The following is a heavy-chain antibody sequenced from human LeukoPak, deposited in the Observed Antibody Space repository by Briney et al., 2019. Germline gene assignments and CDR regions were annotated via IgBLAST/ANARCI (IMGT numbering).Heavy chain of an antibody. CDR2: MNPNSGNT. D-gene: IGHD6-6*01. J-gene: IGHJ4*02. CDR1: GYTFTSYD. V-gene: IGHV1-8*01. Sequence: ASVKVSCKASGYTFTSYDINWVRQATGQGVEWMGWMNPNSGNTGYAQKFQGRVTITRNTSISTAYMELSSLRSEDTAVYYCARRSARDIAARLLGYWGQGTLVTVSS. CDR3: ARRSARDIAARLLGY.